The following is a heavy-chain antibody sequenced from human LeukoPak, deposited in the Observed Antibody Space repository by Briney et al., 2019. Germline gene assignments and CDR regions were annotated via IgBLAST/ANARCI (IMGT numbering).Heavy chain of an antibody. Sequence: GASVKVSCKASGYTFTSYYMHWVGQAPGQGLEWMGWMSAYNGNTNYAQKLQGRVTMATDTSTSTAYMELRSLRSDDTAVYYCARLEAWFGELIDYWGQGTLVTVSS. V-gene: IGHV1-18*04. D-gene: IGHD3-10*01. J-gene: IGHJ4*02. CDR2: MSAYNGNT. CDR1: GYTFTSYY. CDR3: ARLEAWFGELIDY.